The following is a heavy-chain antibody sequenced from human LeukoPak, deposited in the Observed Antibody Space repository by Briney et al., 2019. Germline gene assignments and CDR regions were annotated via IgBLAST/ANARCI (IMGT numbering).Heavy chain of an antibody. V-gene: IGHV3-48*02. D-gene: IGHD6-13*01. J-gene: IGHJ4*02. CDR2: FSASSSTI. CDR1: GFTFSSYS. CDR3: AIDPYSSSWSQFDY. Sequence: GGSLRLSCAASGFTFSSYSMNWVRQAPGKGLQWVSYFSASSSTIYYADSVKGRFTISRDNAENSLYLQMNSLRDEDTAVYYCAIDPYSSSWSQFDYWGQGTLVTVSS.